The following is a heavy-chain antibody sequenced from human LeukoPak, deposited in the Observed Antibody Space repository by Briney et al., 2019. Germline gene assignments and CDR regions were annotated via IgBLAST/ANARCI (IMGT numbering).Heavy chain of an antibody. J-gene: IGHJ6*03. CDR2: IYGSGIT. CDR1: GGSIISNY. CDR3: ARLKFYDSTGYSPGYYINV. V-gene: IGHV4-4*07. D-gene: IGHD3-22*01. Sequence: SETLSLPCTVPGGSIISNYWSWSRQSAGTGLERIGRIYGSGITDYNPSLRSRVTMSLDTSRKQFSLRLTSVTAADTAVYYCARLKFYDSTGYSPGYYINVWAKGTTVSVFS.